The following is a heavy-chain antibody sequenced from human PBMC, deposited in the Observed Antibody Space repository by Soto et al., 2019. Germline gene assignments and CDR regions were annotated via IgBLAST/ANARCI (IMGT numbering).Heavy chain of an antibody. CDR3: AKDRITMVRGVLIMLY. CDR1: GYTFTDYA. J-gene: IGHJ4*02. D-gene: IGHD3-10*01. V-gene: IGHV1-3*01. Sequence: ASVKVSCKASGYTFTDYALHWVRQAPGQSLEWMGWINAGNGNTKYSQKVQGRVTITRDTSATTAYMELSSLKSEDTAIYYCAKDRITMVRGVLIMLYWGQGILVTVSS. CDR2: INAGNGNT.